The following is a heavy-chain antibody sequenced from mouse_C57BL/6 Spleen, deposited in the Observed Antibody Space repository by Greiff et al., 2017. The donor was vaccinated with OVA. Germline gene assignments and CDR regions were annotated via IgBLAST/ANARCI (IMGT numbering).Heavy chain of an antibody. CDR3: ARGYYDYDGYFDY. CDR1: GYTFTNYW. J-gene: IGHJ2*01. D-gene: IGHD2-4*01. CDR2: IYPGGGYT. Sequence: VQLQQSGAELVRPGTSVKMSCKASGYTFTNYWIGWAKQRPGHGLEWIGDIYPGGGYTNYNEKFKGKATLTADKSSSTAYMQFSSLTSEDSAIYYCARGYYDYDGYFDYWGQGTTLTVSS. V-gene: IGHV1-63*01.